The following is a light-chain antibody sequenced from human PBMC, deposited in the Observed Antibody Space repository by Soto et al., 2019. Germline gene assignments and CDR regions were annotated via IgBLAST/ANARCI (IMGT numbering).Light chain of an antibody. CDR2: WAS. Sequence: DIVMTQSPDSLAVSLGERATINCKSSQSVLYSSNNKNYLAWYQQKPGQPPKLLIYWASTRESGVPDRFSGSGSGTDVTLTISSLQTEDVAVYYCQQYYSTPITFGRGTRLEIK. V-gene: IGKV4-1*01. CDR1: QSVLYSSNNKNY. J-gene: IGKJ5*01. CDR3: QQYYSTPIT.